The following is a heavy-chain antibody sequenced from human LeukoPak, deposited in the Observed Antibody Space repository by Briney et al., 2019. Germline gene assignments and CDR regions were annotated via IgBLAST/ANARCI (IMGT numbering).Heavy chain of an antibody. D-gene: IGHD3-10*01. J-gene: IGHJ5*02. V-gene: IGHV4-39*01. CDR3: ARSLGANTWVGNWFDP. Sequence: SETLPLTCSVSGGSISSPNHDWAWIRQPPGQGLEWIGSIYYSGTTYYNLSLKSRVTLSVDTSQNQFSLKLSSVTAADTAIYFCARSLGANTWVGNWFDPWGQGTLVTVSP. CDR1: GGSISSPNHD. CDR2: IYYSGTT.